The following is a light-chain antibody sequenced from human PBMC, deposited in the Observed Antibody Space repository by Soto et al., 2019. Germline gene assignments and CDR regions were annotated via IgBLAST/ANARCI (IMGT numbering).Light chain of an antibody. CDR2: DAS. Sequence: EIVLTQSPATLSLSPGERATLSCRASQSVNINLAWYQQKPGQAPRLLIHDASHRAAGIPARFSGSGFGTDFTLTISSLEPEDAAVYYCQQRSNWPPITFGQGTRLEIK. V-gene: IGKV3-11*01. CDR1: QSVNIN. J-gene: IGKJ5*01. CDR3: QQRSNWPPIT.